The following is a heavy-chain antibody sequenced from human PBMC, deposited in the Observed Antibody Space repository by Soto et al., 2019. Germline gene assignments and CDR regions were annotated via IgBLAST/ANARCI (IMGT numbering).Heavy chain of an antibody. Sequence: PGVSLRLSCAASGFTVSSNHMSWVRQAPGKGLEWVSVIYSGGSTYYADSVKGRFTISRDNSKNTLYLQMNSLRAEDTAVYYCARVPPLERPVGYYYGMDVWGQGTTVTVSS. D-gene: IGHD1-1*01. CDR2: IYSGGST. V-gene: IGHV3-53*01. J-gene: IGHJ6*02. CDR3: ARVPPLERPVGYYYGMDV. CDR1: GFTVSSNH.